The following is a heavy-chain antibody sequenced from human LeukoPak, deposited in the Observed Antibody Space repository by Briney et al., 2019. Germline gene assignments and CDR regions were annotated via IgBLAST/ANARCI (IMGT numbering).Heavy chain of an antibody. D-gene: IGHD1-1*01. CDR1: GFTSSSYG. J-gene: IGHJ4*02. CDR2: ISYDGSNK. Sequence: PGRSLRLSCAASGFTSSSYGMHWVRQAPGKGLEWVAVISYDGSNKYYADSVKGRFTISRDNSKNTLDLQMNSLRAEDTAVYYCAKGGAKGWNAYIDYWGQGTLVTVSS. CDR3: AKGGAKGWNAYIDY. V-gene: IGHV3-30*18.